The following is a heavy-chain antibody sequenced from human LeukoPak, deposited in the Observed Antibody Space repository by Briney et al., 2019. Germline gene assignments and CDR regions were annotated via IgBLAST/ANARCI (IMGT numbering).Heavy chain of an antibody. CDR2: IIPNLGTT. J-gene: IGHJ4*02. Sequence: SVKVSCKASGGTSNSHAISWMRQAPGQGLEWTGRIIPNLGTTNRAQNFQDRVTLTADKSTNTAYMELTSLTSDDTAVYYCATTNDGGGYQWGDFFDFWGQGTLVTVSS. V-gene: IGHV1-69*04. CDR3: ATTNDGGGYQWGDFFDF. D-gene: IGHD3-22*01. CDR1: GGTSNSHA.